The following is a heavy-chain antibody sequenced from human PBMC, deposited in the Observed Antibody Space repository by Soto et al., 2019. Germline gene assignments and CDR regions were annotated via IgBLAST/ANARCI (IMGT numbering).Heavy chain of an antibody. CDR1: GFNFCLYT. D-gene: IGHD3-10*01. CDR2: ISRLGDRI. CDR3: ARVGAYFGEFDYFDY. J-gene: IGHJ4*02. V-gene: IGHV3-21*01. Sequence: PGESLKISCTASGFNFCLYTMNWVRQAPGGGLEWVSSISRLGDRIYYGGSVEGRFTISRGNDASSVDLQRDSLRVEDTAVYYCARVGAYFGEFDYFDYWGQVTPVTVS.